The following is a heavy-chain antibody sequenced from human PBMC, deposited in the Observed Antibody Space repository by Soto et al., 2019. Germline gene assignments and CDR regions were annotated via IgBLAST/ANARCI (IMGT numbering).Heavy chain of an antibody. J-gene: IGHJ4*02. D-gene: IGHD2-21*01. CDR2: ISESGTTS. V-gene: IGHV3-23*01. Sequence: PGGSLRLSCAASGFTFSSYAMSWVRQAPGKGLEWVSAISESGTTSYYADSVRGRFTISRDNAKNTLYLQMNSLRVEDTAVYYCAKSDPEYWGQGTLVTVS. CDR1: GFTFSSYA. CDR3: AKSDPEY.